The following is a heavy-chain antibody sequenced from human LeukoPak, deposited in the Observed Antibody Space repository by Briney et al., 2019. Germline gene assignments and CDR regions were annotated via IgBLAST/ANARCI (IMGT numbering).Heavy chain of an antibody. CDR1: GDSFNNYW. CDR2: IYPGDSDT. V-gene: IGHV5-51*01. Sequence: GESLKISCRGSGDSFNNYWIAWVRPMPGKGLEWMGIIYPGDSDTRYSPSFQGQVTISADKSISTAYLQWSSLKASDTAMYYCGRSGYSGFGIDYWGQGTLVTVSS. J-gene: IGHJ4*02. D-gene: IGHD5-12*01. CDR3: GRSGYSGFGIDY.